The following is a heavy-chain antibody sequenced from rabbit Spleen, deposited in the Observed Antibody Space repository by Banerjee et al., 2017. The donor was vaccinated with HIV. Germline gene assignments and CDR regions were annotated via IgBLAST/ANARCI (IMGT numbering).Heavy chain of an antibody. CDR2: IYAGSSDST. CDR3: ARDLVVAIGWNFNL. Sequence: QEQLEESGGDLVKPGASLTLTCTASGFSFSSSYWICWVSQAPGKGLEWIACIYAGSSDSTYYASWAKGRFIMSRTSSTKVTLQMTSLTAADTATYFCARDLVVAIGWNFNLWGQGTLVTVS. V-gene: IGHV1S45*01. J-gene: IGHJ4*01. CDR1: GFSFSSSYW. D-gene: IGHD3-3*01.